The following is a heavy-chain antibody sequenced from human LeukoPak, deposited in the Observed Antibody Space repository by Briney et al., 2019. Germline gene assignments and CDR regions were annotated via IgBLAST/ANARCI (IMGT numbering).Heavy chain of an antibody. Sequence: PGGSLRLSCAASGFTFSSYAMHWVRQAPGKGLEWVAVISYDGSKKYYADSVKGRFTISRDNSKNTLYLQMNSLRAEDTAVYYCARSYYCDSSGYCDDAFDIWGQGTMVTVSS. J-gene: IGHJ3*02. D-gene: IGHD3-22*01. V-gene: IGHV3-30-3*01. CDR1: GFTFSSYA. CDR2: ISYDGSKK. CDR3: ARSYYCDSSGYCDDAFDI.